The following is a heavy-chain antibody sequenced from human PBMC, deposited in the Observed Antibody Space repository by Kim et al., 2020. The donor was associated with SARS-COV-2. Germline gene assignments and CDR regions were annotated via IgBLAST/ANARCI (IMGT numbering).Heavy chain of an antibody. D-gene: IGHD3-3*01. J-gene: IGHJ3*02. CDR1: GGSISSYY. Sequence: SETLSLTCTVSGGSISSYYWSWIRQPPGKGLEWIGYIYYSGSTNYNPSLKSRVTISVDTSKNQFSLKLSSVTAADTAVYYCARVRPGPHYDFWSGPRRGTNAFDIWGQGTMVTVSS. CDR2: IYYSGST. V-gene: IGHV4-59*01. CDR3: ARVRPGPHYDFWSGPRRGTNAFDI.